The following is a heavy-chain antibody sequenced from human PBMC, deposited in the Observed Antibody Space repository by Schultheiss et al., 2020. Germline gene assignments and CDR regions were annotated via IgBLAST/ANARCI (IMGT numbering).Heavy chain of an antibody. V-gene: IGHV4-39*01. D-gene: IGHD3-3*01. CDR1: GGSISSSSYY. CDR2: IYYSGST. J-gene: IGHJ2*01. CDR3: ARPAPDYTIFGVVTPYWYFDL. Sequence: SQTLSLTCTVSGGSISSSSYYWGWIRQPPGKGLEWIGSIYYSGSTYYNPSLKSRVTISVDTSKNQFSLKLSSVTAADTAVYYCARPAPDYTIFGVVTPYWYFDLWGRGTLVTVSS.